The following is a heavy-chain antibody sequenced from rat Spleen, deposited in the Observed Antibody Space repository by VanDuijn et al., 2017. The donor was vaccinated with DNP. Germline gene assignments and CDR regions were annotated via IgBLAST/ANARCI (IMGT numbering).Heavy chain of an antibody. J-gene: IGHJ2*01. CDR1: GFTFSNYG. CDR3: ARHGLYFDY. V-gene: IGHV5S13*01. CDR2: ITNSGGST. Sequence: EVQLVESGGGLVQPGRSLKLSCAASGFTFSNYGMAWVRQAPTKGLEWVASITNSGGSTYYRDSVKGRFTISRDNAKSTLYLHMDSLRSEDTATYYCARHGLYFDYWGQGVMVTVSS.